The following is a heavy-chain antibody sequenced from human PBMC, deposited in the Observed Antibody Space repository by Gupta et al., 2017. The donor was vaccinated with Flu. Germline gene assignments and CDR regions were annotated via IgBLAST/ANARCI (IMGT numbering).Heavy chain of an antibody. D-gene: IGHD4-11*01. CDR1: GYSFTSYW. CDR3: ARQRKKSTTVTTGWFDP. V-gene: IGHV5-10-1*01. Sequence: EVHLVQSGAEVKKPGESLRISCKGSGYSFTSYWISWVRQMPGKGLEWMGRIDPSDSYTNYSPSFQGHVTISADKSISTAYLQWSSLKASDTAMYYCARQRKKSTTVTTGWFDPWGQGTLVTVSS. J-gene: IGHJ5*02. CDR2: IDPSDSYT.